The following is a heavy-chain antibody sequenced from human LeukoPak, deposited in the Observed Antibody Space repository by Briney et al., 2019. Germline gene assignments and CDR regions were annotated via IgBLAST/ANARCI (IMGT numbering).Heavy chain of an antibody. Sequence: SQTLSLTCTVSGGSISSGGYYWSWIRQHPGKGLEWIGYIYYSGSTYYNPSLKSQVTISVDTSKNQFSLKLSSVTAADTAVYYCAREGLWFGGNLDYWGQGTLVTVSS. V-gene: IGHV4-31*01. J-gene: IGHJ4*02. D-gene: IGHD3-10*01. CDR3: AREGLWFGGNLDY. CDR2: IYYSGST. CDR1: GGSISSGGYY.